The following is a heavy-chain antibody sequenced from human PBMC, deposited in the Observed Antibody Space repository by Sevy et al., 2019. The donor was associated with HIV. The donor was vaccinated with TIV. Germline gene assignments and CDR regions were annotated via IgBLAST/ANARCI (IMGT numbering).Heavy chain of an antibody. D-gene: IGHD2-15*01. CDR1: GFTFDDYA. CDR2: ISWNSGSI. Sequence: GGSLRLSCAASGFTFDDYAMHWVRQAPGKGLEWVSGISWNSGSIGYADSVKGRFTISRDNAKNSLYLQMNSLRAEDTALYYCAKDSYGGNRSVGGMDVWGQRTTVTVSS. CDR3: AKDSYGGNRSVGGMDV. V-gene: IGHV3-9*01. J-gene: IGHJ6*02.